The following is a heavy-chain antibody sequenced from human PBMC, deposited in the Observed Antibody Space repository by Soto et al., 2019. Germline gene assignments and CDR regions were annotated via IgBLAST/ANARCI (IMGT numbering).Heavy chain of an antibody. CDR1: GYTLSNYG. CDR2: SSTYNGNT. J-gene: IGHJ6*03. D-gene: IGHD3-3*01. V-gene: IGHV1-18*01. CDR3: VRDHHDFSSDYHYYHMDA. Sequence: QARLVQSGAEMKKPGASVKVSCKASGYTLSNYGISWVRQAPGQGLEWMGWSSTYNGNTKYAKKFQGRVTMTTDTSTSTAYMELRSLRSDDTAVYYCVRDHHDFSSDYHYYHMDAWGKGTTVTVSS.